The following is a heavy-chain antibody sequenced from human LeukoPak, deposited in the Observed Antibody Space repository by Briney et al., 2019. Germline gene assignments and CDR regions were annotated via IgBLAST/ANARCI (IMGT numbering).Heavy chain of an antibody. CDR3: TRGPPNWGYDY. CDR1: GYTFTSYD. D-gene: IGHD7-27*01. Sequence: ASVKVSCKASGYTFTSYDINWVRQATGQGLEWMGWMSPNSGNTGYAQKFQGRVTMTRSTSISTAYMELSSLKSEDTAVYYCTRGPPNWGYDYWGQGTLVTVSS. J-gene: IGHJ4*02. V-gene: IGHV1-8*01. CDR2: MSPNSGNT.